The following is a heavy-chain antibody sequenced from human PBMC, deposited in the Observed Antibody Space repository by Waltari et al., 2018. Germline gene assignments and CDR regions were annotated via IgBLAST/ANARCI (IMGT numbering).Heavy chain of an antibody. Sequence: QVPLVQSGAEVTKPGASVKVSCKPSGYTFTSYDINWLRRATGQGLEWMGWMNPNSGNTGCAQKFQGTVTMTRNTSINTAYMELSSLRSEDTAVYYCARGRGGTSRLFDPWGQGTLVTVSS. J-gene: IGHJ5*02. V-gene: IGHV1-8*01. CDR2: MNPNSGNT. CDR3: ARGRGGTSRLFDP. CDR1: GYTFTSYD. D-gene: IGHD2-2*01.